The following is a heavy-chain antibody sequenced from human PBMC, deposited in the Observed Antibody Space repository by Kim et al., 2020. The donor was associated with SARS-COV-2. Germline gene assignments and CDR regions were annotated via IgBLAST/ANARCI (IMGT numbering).Heavy chain of an antibody. V-gene: IGHV1-69*06. J-gene: IGHJ3*02. CDR2: TT. Sequence: TTTHGPKIQGRVTVTAEKSTSTAYMELSSLRSEDTAVYYCALAVAGAFDIWGQGTMVTVSS. D-gene: IGHD6-19*01. CDR3: ALAVAGAFDI.